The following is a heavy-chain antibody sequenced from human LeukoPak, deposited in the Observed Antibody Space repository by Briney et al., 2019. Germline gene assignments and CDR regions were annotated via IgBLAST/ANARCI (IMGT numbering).Heavy chain of an antibody. CDR1: HDSFSTHY. D-gene: IGHD4-17*01. J-gene: IGHJ3*02. CDR3: ARDPTTVTKGFDI. V-gene: IGHV4-59*11. Sequence: SETPSLSCSVPHDSFSTHYWTWIRQPPGKGLEWIGYISSIGGTNYTPSPKSRVTISVDTSKKQFSLKMTSVTAADTAVYYCARDPTTVTKGFDIWGPGTMVTVSS. CDR2: ISSIGGT.